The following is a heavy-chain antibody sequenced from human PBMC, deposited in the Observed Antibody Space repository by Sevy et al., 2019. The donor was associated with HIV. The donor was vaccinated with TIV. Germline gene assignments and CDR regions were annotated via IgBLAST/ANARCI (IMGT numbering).Heavy chain of an antibody. J-gene: IGHJ6*03. D-gene: IGHD3-3*01. Sequence: GGSLRLSCAASGFTFSSYSMNWVRQAPGKGLEWVSSISSSSSYIYYADSVKGRFTISGDNAKNSLYLQMNSLRAEDTAVYYCARDRSTDTYYDFWSGVPNYYMDVCGKGTTVTVSS. V-gene: IGHV3-21*01. CDR2: ISSSSSYI. CDR3: ARDRSTDTYYDFWSGVPNYYMDV. CDR1: GFTFSSYS.